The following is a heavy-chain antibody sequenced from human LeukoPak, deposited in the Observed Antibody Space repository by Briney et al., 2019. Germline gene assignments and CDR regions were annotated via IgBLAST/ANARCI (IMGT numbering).Heavy chain of an antibody. J-gene: IGHJ3*02. CDR2: ISSSSSYI. CDR1: GFTFSSYA. Sequence: PGGSLRLSCAASGFTFSSYAMSWVRQAPGKGLEWVSSISSSSSYIYYADSVKGRFTISRDNAKNSLYLQMNSLRAEDTAVYYCARDRRELWSGYYINDAFDIWGQGTMVTVSS. D-gene: IGHD3-3*01. V-gene: IGHV3-21*01. CDR3: ARDRRELWSGYYINDAFDI.